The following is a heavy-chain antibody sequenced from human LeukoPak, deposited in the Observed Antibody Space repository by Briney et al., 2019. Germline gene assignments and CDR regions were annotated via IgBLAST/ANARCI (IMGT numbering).Heavy chain of an antibody. Sequence: GGSLRLSCAASGFTFSTNWMHWVRQVPAKGLMWVSRINTDGSITTYEESVKGRFTISRDNAKNTLSLQLNSLKGEDTAVYYCTSQGAAAWGQGTLVTVSS. CDR3: TSQGAAA. J-gene: IGHJ4*02. CDR1: GFTFSTNW. V-gene: IGHV3-74*01. CDR2: INTDGSIT.